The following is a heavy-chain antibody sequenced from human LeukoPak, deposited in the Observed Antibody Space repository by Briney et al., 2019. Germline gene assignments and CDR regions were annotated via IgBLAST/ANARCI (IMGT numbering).Heavy chain of an antibody. D-gene: IGHD3-16*01. CDR2: ISGDGATT. CDR3: AKYNQRGGFQH. J-gene: IGHJ1*01. V-gene: IGHV3-43*02. CDR1: GFSFNDNA. Sequence: GGSLRLSCAASGFSFNDNAMYWVRQAPGKGLEWVSLISGDGATTYYADSVKGRFNISRDNSKSSLYLQMNSLRSEDGGLYYCAKYNQRGGFQHWGQGTLVTVSS.